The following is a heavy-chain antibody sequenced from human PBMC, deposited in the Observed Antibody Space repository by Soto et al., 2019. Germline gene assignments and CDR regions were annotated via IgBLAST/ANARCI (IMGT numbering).Heavy chain of an antibody. D-gene: IGHD2-15*01. Sequence: QVQLVESGGGVVQPGRSLRLSCAASGFTFSSYGMHWVRQAPGKGLEWVAVIWYDGSNKYYADSVKGRFTISRDNSKNTLYLQMNSLRAEDTAVYYCARDWAPVAATQNWFDPWGQGTLVTVSS. J-gene: IGHJ5*02. CDR3: ARDWAPVAATQNWFDP. CDR2: IWYDGSNK. V-gene: IGHV3-33*01. CDR1: GFTFSSYG.